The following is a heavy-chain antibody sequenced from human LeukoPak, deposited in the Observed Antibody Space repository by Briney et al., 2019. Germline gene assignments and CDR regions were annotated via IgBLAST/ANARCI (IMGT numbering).Heavy chain of an antibody. CDR1: GYTFTGYY. CDR2: INPNSGGT. J-gene: IGHJ4*02. D-gene: IGHD3-10*01. Sequence: GASVKVSCKASGYTFTGYYMHWVRQAPGQGLEWMGRINPNSGGTNYAQKFQGRVTMTRDTSISTAYMELSRLRSDDTAVYYCAMMYYYGSGSYIWGQGTLVTVSS. V-gene: IGHV1-2*06. CDR3: AMMYYYGSGSYI.